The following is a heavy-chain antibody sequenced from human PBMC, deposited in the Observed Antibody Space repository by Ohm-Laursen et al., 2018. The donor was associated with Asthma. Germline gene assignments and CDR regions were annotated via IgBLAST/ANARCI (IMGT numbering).Heavy chain of an antibody. Sequence: GSLRLSCTASGFTFSSYSMNWVRQAPGKGLEWISYSSSSGNSTNYAGSVKGRFTISRDNAKNSLYLQMNSLRAEDTAVFYCVKQVGATIGYFDYWGQGALVTVSS. CDR2: SSSSGNST. CDR3: VKQVGATIGYFDY. J-gene: IGHJ4*03. V-gene: IGHV3-48*04. CDR1: GFTFSSYS. D-gene: IGHD1-26*01.